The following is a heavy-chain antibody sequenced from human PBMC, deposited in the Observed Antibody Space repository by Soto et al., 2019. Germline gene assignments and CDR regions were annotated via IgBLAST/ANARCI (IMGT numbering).Heavy chain of an antibody. CDR2: IYYSGST. J-gene: IGHJ6*02. CDR1: GVSISSSSYY. V-gene: IGHV4-39*01. Sequence: SETLSLTCTVSGVSISSSSYYWGWIRQPPGKGLEWIGSIYYSGSTYYNPSLKSRVTISVDTSKNQFSLKLSSVTAADTAVYYCARLKGGYYYDSSGYYYYYYYGMDVWGQGTTVT. D-gene: IGHD3-22*01. CDR3: ARLKGGYYYDSSGYYYYYYYGMDV.